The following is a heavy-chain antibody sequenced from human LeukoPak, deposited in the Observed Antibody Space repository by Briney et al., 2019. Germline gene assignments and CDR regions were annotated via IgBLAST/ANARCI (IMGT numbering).Heavy chain of an antibody. CDR2: INHSGST. J-gene: IGHJ6*03. Sequence: PSETLSLTCAVYGGSFSGYYWSWIRQPPGKGLEWIGEINHSGSTNYNPSLKSRVTISVDTSKNQFSLKLSSVTAADTAVYYCARDTSRRNAGYYMDVWGKGTTVTISS. CDR3: ARDTSRRNAGYYMDV. V-gene: IGHV4-34*01. CDR1: GGSFSGYY. D-gene: IGHD2-2*01.